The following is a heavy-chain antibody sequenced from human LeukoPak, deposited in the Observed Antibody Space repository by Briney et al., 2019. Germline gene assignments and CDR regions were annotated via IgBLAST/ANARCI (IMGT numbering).Heavy chain of an antibody. CDR3: ARDRSPGMDV. CDR2: ISGGGSPT. CDR1: GFTFSSYA. Sequence: GGPLRLSCAASGFTFSSYAMSWVRQAPGKGLEWVSTISGGGSPTYYADSVKGRFTISRDNSKNTLFLQMDSLRVDDTAVYYCARDRSPGMDVWGQGTTVTVSS. V-gene: IGHV3-23*01. J-gene: IGHJ6*02.